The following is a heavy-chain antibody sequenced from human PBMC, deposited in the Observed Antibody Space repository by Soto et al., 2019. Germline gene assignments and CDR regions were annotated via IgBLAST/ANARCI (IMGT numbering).Heavy chain of an antibody. CDR2: ISSSSSYT. J-gene: IGHJ6*02. V-gene: IGHV3-11*06. D-gene: IGHD4-17*01. Sequence: GGSLRLSCAASGFTFSDYYMSWIRQAPGKGLEWVSYISSSSSYTNYADSVKGRFTISRDNAKNSLYLQMNSLRAEDTAVYYCARFRGPTVNTDYYYYGMDVWGQGTTVTVYS. CDR3: ARFRGPTVNTDYYYYGMDV. CDR1: GFTFSDYY.